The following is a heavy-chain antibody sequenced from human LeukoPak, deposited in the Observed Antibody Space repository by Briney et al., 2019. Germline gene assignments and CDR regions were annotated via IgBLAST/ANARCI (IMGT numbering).Heavy chain of an antibody. CDR3: ARAYSSTWYDSPRDY. D-gene: IGHD6-13*01. V-gene: IGHV3-13*05. CDR2: IGTTGDP. Sequence: GGSLRLSCAASGFIFSSYAMSWVRQAPGKGLEWVSGIGTTGDPYYPGSVKGRFTISRENAKNSFYLQMNSLRAGDTAVYYCARAYSSTWYDSPRDYWGQGTLVTVSS. J-gene: IGHJ4*02. CDR1: GFIFSSYA.